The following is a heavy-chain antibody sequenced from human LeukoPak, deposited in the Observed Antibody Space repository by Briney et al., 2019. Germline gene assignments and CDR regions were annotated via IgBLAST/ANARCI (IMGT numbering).Heavy chain of an antibody. D-gene: IGHD6-19*01. Sequence: GGSDRLLCGASIYTHRNACLICAPHAPGKGREWVGRIKSKTYGGTTYFAAPVKGRFTVSRDDSKNTLYLQMNSLKTEHTGVYYCTTGGDYGTGWYGFDYWGQGTLVTV. CDR2: IKSKTYGGTT. CDR3: TTGGDYGTGWYGFDY. J-gene: IGHJ4*02. CDR1: IYTHRNAC. V-gene: IGHV3-15*01.